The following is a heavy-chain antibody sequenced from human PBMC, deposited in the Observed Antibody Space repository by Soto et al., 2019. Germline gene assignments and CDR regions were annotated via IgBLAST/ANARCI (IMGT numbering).Heavy chain of an antibody. CDR3: ASRERVGAFDI. CDR2: IIPILGSA. Sequence: QMQLVQSGAEVKKPGSSVKVSCKASGGTLSNYAISWVRQAPGQGLEWMGGIIPILGSANYAQKFQDRVTITADESTSTTYMELSSLRSKDAAAYYCASRERVGAFDIWGQGTVVTVSS. CDR1: GGTLSNYA. V-gene: IGHV1-69*01. J-gene: IGHJ3*02. D-gene: IGHD1-26*01.